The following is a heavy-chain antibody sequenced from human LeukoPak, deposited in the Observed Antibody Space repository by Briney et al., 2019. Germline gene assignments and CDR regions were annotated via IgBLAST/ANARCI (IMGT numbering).Heavy chain of an antibody. CDR3: ATKTGYAPFDC. Sequence: ASVKVSCEASGYTLRDYYIYWVRQAPGQGLEWLGWLNPHSGGTNYAQKFQGRVTLTRDTSISTAYMELSRLRSDDTAVYYCATKTGYAPFDCWGQGTLVTVSS. D-gene: IGHD5-12*01. J-gene: IGHJ4*02. V-gene: IGHV1-2*02. CDR2: LNPHSGGT. CDR1: GYTLRDYY.